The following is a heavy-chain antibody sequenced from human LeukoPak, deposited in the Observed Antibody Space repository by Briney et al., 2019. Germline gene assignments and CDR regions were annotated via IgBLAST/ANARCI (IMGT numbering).Heavy chain of an antibody. D-gene: IGHD2-2*01. CDR3: ARVWGYCSSATCYLSWIDP. J-gene: IGHJ5*02. Sequence: SETLSLTCTVSGGSISSSSYYWAWIRQPPGKGLEWIGRIYYRGSTYYNPSLKSRVTISVDTSKNQFSLKLTSVTAADTAAYYCARVWGYCSSATCYLSWIDPWGQGTLVTVSS. CDR2: IYYRGST. CDR1: GGSISSSSYY. V-gene: IGHV4-39*01.